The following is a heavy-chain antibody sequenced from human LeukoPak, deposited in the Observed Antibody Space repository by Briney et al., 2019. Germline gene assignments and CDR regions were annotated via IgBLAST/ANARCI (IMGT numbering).Heavy chain of an antibody. Sequence: PSETLSLTCAVSGGSISSSNWWSWVCQPPGKGLEWIGEIYHSGSTNYNPSLKSRVTISVDKSKNQFSLKLSSVTAADTAVYYCARDGGYDFWTRDAFDIWGQGTMVTVSS. J-gene: IGHJ3*02. CDR2: IYHSGST. D-gene: IGHD3-3*01. CDR3: ARDGGYDFWTRDAFDI. V-gene: IGHV4-4*02. CDR1: GGSISSSNW.